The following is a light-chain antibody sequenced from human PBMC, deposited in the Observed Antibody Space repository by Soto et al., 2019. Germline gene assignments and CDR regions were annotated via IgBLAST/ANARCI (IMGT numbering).Light chain of an antibody. V-gene: IGKV3-11*01. CDR1: QSVSNY. CDR2: DAS. Sequence: EIVLTQSPATLSLSPGERATLSFRASQSVSNYFAWYQQKPGQAPRLLIYDASNRATGIPARFSGSGSGTDFPLTIKSLEPEDFAVYFCQQGSNWPLTFGRGTKVEVK. CDR3: QQGSNWPLT. J-gene: IGKJ1*01.